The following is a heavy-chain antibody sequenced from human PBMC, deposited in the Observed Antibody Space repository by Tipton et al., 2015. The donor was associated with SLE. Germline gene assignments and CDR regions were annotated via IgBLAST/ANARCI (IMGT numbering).Heavy chain of an antibody. V-gene: IGHV4-38-2*02. CDR3: ARIHPNNYGDYGPFDY. D-gene: IGHD4-17*01. CDR2: IYYSGNT. J-gene: IGHJ4*02. Sequence: TLSLTCTVSSYSISSGYYWGWIRQPPGKGLEWIGSIYHSGSIYYSGNTYYNPSLESRVTISADTFKNQFSLKVTSVTAAGTAVYFCARIHPNNYGDYGPFDYWGQGILVTVSS. CDR1: SYSISSGYY.